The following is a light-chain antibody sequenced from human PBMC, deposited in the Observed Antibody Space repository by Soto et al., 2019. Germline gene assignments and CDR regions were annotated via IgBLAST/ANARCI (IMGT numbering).Light chain of an antibody. CDR3: QQYDSSPRT. Sequence: EIVLTQSPGTLSLSPGERATLSCRASQSVSSNYLAWYQQKPGQAPRLLIYAASSRIAGIPDRFSGSGSGTDFTLTISRLEPEDFAVYHCQQYDSSPRTFGLGTKVEIK. CDR1: QSVSSNY. J-gene: IGKJ1*01. CDR2: AAS. V-gene: IGKV3-20*01.